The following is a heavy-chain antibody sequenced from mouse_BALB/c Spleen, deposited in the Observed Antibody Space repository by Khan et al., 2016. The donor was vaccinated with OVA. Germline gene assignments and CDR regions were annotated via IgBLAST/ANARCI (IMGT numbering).Heavy chain of an antibody. CDR3: ARMARK. CDR1: GLYIKDTY. V-gene: IGHV14-3*02. Sequence: QSVVELVKSSPTVTLSCTASGLYIKDTYMHSRKPWLKRNLQWIRRNDPPNGNTKYDPKFQGKATITEDTSSNTAYLQLSSLTSEDTAVYYCARMARKWGQGTTLTVSS. J-gene: IGHJ2*01. CDR2: NDPPNGNT.